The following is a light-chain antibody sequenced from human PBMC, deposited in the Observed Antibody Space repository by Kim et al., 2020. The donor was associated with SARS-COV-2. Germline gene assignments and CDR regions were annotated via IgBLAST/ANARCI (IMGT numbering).Light chain of an antibody. CDR3: SSRDSGGSHWV. CDR1: SLRRYH. V-gene: IGLV3-19*01. J-gene: IGLJ3*02. Sequence: SSELTQDPAVSVALGQTVRITCQGDSLRRYHASWYQQKPGQAPLLVAYGKNSRPTRIPDRFSASTSGNTGSLTITGAQAEDEADYYCSSRDSGGSHWVFGGGTKLTVL. CDR2: GKN.